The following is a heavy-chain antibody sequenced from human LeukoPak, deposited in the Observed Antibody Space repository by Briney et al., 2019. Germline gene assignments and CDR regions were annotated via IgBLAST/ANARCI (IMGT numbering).Heavy chain of an antibody. D-gene: IGHD3-22*01. Sequence: GXXLRLSCAASGFTFSSYSMNWVRQAPGKGLEWVSSISSSSSYIYYADSVKGRFTISRDNAKNSLYLQMNSLRAEDTAVYYCAREDDYDHWFDPWGQGTLVTVSS. CDR3: AREDDYDHWFDP. CDR2: ISSSSSYI. J-gene: IGHJ5*02. CDR1: GFTFSSYS. V-gene: IGHV3-21*01.